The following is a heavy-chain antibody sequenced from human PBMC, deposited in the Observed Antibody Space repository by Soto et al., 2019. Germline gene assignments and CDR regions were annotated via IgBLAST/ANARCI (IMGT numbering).Heavy chain of an antibody. Sequence: PSENLSLTCTVEGGSVFSSSSLWVWIRQSPGKGLEWLGQIFYTGTTYYNPSLGSRITMSVDSSKSLFSLRLSSVTAADTALYYCARLGRLTEFSGPWYTLEQWGRGILVPVSS. D-gene: IGHD6-13*01. CDR1: GGSVFSSSSL. CDR2: IFYTGTT. J-gene: IGHJ2*01. CDR3: ARLGRLTEFSGPWYTLEQ. V-gene: IGHV4-39*02.